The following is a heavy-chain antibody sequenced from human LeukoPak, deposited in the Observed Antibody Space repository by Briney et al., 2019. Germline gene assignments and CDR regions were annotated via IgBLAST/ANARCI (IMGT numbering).Heavy chain of an antibody. J-gene: IGHJ4*02. CDR2: INPNSGNT. Sequence: GASVKVSCKASGYTFTGYYMHWVRQAPGQGLEWMGWINPNSGNTKYSQKFQGRVTLTSDTSANTAYMDLSSLKSEDTAVYYCARDRGDGYNYEGLDFWGQGTLVTVSS. CDR3: ARDRGDGYNYEGLDF. D-gene: IGHD5-24*01. V-gene: IGHV1-2*02. CDR1: GYTFTGYY.